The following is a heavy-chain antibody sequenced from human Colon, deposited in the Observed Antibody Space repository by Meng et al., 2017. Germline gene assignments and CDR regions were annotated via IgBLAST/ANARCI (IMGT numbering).Heavy chain of an antibody. CDR1: GDSIRSRNW. V-gene: IGHV4-4*02. CDR2: IYHSAHT. CDR3: ARVIYASVNMAHLDC. D-gene: IGHD4/OR15-4a*01. J-gene: IGHJ4*02. Sequence: EQGPGRVKPSVTPSRTGAVSGDSIRSRNWGSWVRQPPGRGLEWIGEIYHSAHTNYNPSLKNRLSLTVDKPKKPFSRTLHSVTAADTAVYYCARVIYASVNMAHLDCWGQGTLVTVSS.